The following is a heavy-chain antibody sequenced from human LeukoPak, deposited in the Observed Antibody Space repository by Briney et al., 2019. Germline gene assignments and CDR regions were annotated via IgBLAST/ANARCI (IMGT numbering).Heavy chain of an antibody. CDR3: ARDEAAAGKYYMDV. D-gene: IGHD6-13*01. Sequence: SETLSLTCTVSGGSISSYYWSWIRQPPGKGLEWIGYIYYSGSTNYNPSLKSRVTISVDTSKKQFSLKLSSVTAADTAVYYCARDEAAAGKYYMDVWGKGTTVTVSS. CDR2: IYYSGST. J-gene: IGHJ6*03. CDR1: GGSISSYY. V-gene: IGHV4-59*12.